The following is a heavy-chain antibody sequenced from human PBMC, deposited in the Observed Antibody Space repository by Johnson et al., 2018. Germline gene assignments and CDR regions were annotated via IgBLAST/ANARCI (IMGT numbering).Heavy chain of an antibody. CDR2: KRNKAHSYTT. J-gene: IGHJ1*01. Sequence: VQLQESGGGLVQPGGSLRLSCVASGFTFSDHYMDWVRQAPGKGLEWVGRKRNKAHSYTTEYAASVKGRFTISRDDSENSLYLQMNNLRAEDTAVYFCAAGGGDSRDLEHWGQGTLVTVSS. CDR3: AAGGGDSRDLEH. D-gene: IGHD2-21*02. CDR1: GFTFSDHY. V-gene: IGHV3-72*01.